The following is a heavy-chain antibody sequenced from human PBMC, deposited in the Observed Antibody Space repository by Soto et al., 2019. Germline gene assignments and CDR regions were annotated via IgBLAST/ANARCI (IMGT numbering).Heavy chain of an antibody. Sequence: PSETLSLTCTVSGGSVSIGGYYWSWIRQHPGKGLEWIGYLYHSGNTHYSPSLKSRVMISVDTSKNQVSLTLSNVTAADTAVYYCATERITTAAQDFFDNWGQGTLVTVSS. V-gene: IGHV4-31*03. CDR1: GGSVSIGGYY. CDR2: LYHSGNT. D-gene: IGHD4-4*01. J-gene: IGHJ4*02. CDR3: ATERITTAAQDFFDN.